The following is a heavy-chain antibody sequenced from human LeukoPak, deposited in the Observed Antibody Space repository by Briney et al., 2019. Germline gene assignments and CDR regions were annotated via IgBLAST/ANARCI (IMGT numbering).Heavy chain of an antibody. V-gene: IGHV3-48*03. D-gene: IGHD3-10*02. CDR1: GFTFAGYA. CDR3: AELGITMIGGV. CDR2: ISSSGSTI. J-gene: IGHJ6*04. Sequence: GGSLRLSCAASGFTFAGYAMTWVRQAPGKGLEWVSYISSSGSTIYYADSVKGRFTISRDNAKNSLYLQMNSLRAEDTAVYYCAELGITMIGGVWGKGTTVTISS.